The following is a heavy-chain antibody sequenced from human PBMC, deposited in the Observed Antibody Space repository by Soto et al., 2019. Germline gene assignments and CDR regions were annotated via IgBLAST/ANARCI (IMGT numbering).Heavy chain of an antibody. CDR1: GGSISSNIYC. J-gene: IGHJ4*02. CDR2: IHYSGST. D-gene: IGHD5-18*01. Sequence: SETLSLTCTVSGGSISSNIYCWGRIRQPPGKGLEWIGYIHYSGSTNYNPSLKSRVTISVDTSKNQFSLKLSSVTAADTAVYYCASQTGYSYGYPYFDYWGQGTLVTVSS. CDR3: ASQTGYSYGYPYFDY. V-gene: IGHV4-61*05.